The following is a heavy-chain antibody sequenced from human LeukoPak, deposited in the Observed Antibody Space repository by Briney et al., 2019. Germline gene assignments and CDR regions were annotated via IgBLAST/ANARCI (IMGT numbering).Heavy chain of an antibody. D-gene: IGHD4-17*01. CDR3: ARKGRRTVIVRGTYYYMDV. CDR2: ISAYSGNT. Sequence: ASVKVSCKASGYTFTSYGISWVRQAPGQGLERMGWISAYSGNTNYAQKLQGRVTMTTDTSTSTAYMELRSLRSDDTDVYYCARKGRRTVIVRGTYYYMDVWGKGTTVTVSS. J-gene: IGHJ6*03. CDR1: GYTFTSYG. V-gene: IGHV1-18*01.